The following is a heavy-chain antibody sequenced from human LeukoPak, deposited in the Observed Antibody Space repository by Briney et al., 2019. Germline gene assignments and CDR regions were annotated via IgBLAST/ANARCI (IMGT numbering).Heavy chain of an antibody. Sequence: SETLSLTCTVSGGSISGSSYYWGWIRQPPGKGLEWIGYIYYSGSTNYNPSLKSRVTISIDTSKNQFSLKLSSVTAADTAVYYCARDLETGTTSFDYWGQGTLVTVSS. V-gene: IGHV4-61*01. CDR1: GGSISGSSYY. J-gene: IGHJ4*02. D-gene: IGHD1-1*01. CDR3: ARDLETGTTSFDY. CDR2: IYYSGST.